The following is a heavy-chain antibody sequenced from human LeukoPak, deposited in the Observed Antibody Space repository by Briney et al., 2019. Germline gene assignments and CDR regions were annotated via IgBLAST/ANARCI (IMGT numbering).Heavy chain of an antibody. J-gene: IGHJ3*02. CDR2: INHSGST. CDR1: GGSFSGYY. V-gene: IGHV4-34*01. CDR3: ARGYYYDSSGPTGAFDI. D-gene: IGHD3-22*01. Sequence: SETLSLTCAVYGGSFSGYYWSWIRQPPGKGLEWIGEINHSGSTNYNPSLRSRVTISVDTSKNQFSLKLSSVTAADTAVYYCARGYYYDSSGPTGAFDIWGQGTMVTVSS.